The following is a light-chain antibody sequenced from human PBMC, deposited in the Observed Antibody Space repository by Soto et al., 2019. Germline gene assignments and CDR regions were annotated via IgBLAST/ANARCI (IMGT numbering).Light chain of an antibody. CDR1: QTISSW. CDR3: QQYNSSPLT. Sequence: TRAGSVGDRVTITLSAIQTISSWWALYQQRPWKAPKLLIYKASTLKSGVPSRFSGSGSGTEFTLTISSLQPDDFATYYCQQYNSSPLTFGGGTKV. J-gene: IGKJ4*01. V-gene: IGKV1-5*03. CDR2: KAS.